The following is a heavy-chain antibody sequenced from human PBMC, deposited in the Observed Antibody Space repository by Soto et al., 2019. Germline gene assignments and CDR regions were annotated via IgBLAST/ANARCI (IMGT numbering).Heavy chain of an antibody. D-gene: IGHD6-19*01. CDR3: ARDIGWNVDY. V-gene: IGHV1-18*01. CDR1: GYTFSNYG. CDR2: INIYNGHT. J-gene: IGHJ4*02. Sequence: QVQLVQSGGEVKKPGASVKVSCKASGYTFSNYGITWVRQAPGQGLEWMGWINIYNGHTNYAQNLRDRVTVTADTSTRKGYIELKSLRSGGTGIYFCARDIGWNVDYWGQGSLVTVSS.